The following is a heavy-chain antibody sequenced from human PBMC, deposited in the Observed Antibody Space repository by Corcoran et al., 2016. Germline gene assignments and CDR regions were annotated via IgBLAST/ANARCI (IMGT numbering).Heavy chain of an antibody. V-gene: IGHV5-51*01. D-gene: IGHD6-19*01. CDR1: GYSFTSYW. J-gene: IGHJ6*02. CDR2: IYPGDSDT. CDR3: ARHNIAVAGLVYYYYGMDV. Sequence: EVQLVQSGAEVKEPGESLKISCKGSGYSFTSYWIGWVRQMPGKGLEWMGIIYPGDSDTRYSPSFQGQVTISADKSISTASLQWSSLKASDTAMYYCARHNIAVAGLVYYYYGMDVWGQGTTVTVSS.